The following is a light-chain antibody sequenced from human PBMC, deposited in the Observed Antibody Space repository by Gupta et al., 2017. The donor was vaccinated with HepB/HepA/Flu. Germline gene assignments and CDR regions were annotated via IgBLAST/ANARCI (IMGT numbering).Light chain of an antibody. CDR2: AAS. Sequence: DIQMTQSPSSLSASVGDRVTITCRASQSISSYLNWYQQKPGKAPKLLIYAASSLQSGVPSRFSASGYGTDFTLTISSRQPEDFAPYYCQQNDCNRSFTFGHGTKVD. CDR3: QQNDCNRSFT. V-gene: IGKV1-39*01. J-gene: IGKJ3*01. CDR1: QSISSY.